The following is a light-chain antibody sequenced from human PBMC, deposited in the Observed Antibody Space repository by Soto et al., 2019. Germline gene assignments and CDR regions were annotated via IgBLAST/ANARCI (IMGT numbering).Light chain of an antibody. V-gene: IGKV3-15*01. CDR1: QSVSSN. CDR2: GAS. CDR3: QQHNNWPPYT. Sequence: EIVMTQSPATLSVSPGERATLSCRASQSVSSNLAWYQQKPGQAPRLLISGASTRATGIPARFSGSGSGTEFTLTISSLQSEDFAVYYCQQHNNWPPYTFGQGTKLEIK. J-gene: IGKJ2*01.